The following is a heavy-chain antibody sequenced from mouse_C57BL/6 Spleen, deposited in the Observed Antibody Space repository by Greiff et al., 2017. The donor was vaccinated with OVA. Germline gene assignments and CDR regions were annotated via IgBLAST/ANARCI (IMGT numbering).Heavy chain of an antibody. CDR3: ARWITTVVEGDYFDY. CDR2: IIPNNGGT. J-gene: IGHJ2*01. Sequence: VQLQQSGPELVKPGASVKISGKASGYTFPDYYMTWVKRSHGKSLEWIGDIIPNNGGTSYNQKFKGKATLTVDKSSSTAYMELRSLTSEDSAVYYCARWITTVVEGDYFDYWGQGTTLTVSS. V-gene: IGHV1-26*01. CDR1: GYTFPDYY. D-gene: IGHD1-1*01.